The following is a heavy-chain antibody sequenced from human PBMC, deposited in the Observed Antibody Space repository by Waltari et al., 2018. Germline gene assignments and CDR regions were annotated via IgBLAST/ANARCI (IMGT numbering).Heavy chain of an antibody. J-gene: IGHJ4*02. CDR3: ARLPHGGPFDY. CDR2: IYYGGRT. D-gene: IGHD3-16*01. CDR1: GGSISSSSYY. Sequence: QLQLQESGPGLVKPSETLSLTCTVSGGSISSSSYYWGWIRQPPGKGLEWIGSIYYGGRTYDNPSRRSRVTISVDTSKNQFSLTLSSATAADTAVYYCARLPHGGPFDYWGQGTLVTVSS. V-gene: IGHV4-39*01.